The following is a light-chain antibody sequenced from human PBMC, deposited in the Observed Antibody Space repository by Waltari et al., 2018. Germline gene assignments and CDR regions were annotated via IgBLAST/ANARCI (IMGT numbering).Light chain of an antibody. CDR1: QNINTY. Sequence: DIIMTQSPSSLSASVGDRVSITCRSSQNINTYLIWYQQKSGKAPKVVIFAASTLPRGVPARFRGSGSGTDFTLTVNNLQPEDFATYFCQQSYSNRRTFGQGTKLEIK. CDR2: AAS. J-gene: IGKJ2*02. CDR3: QQSYSNRRT. V-gene: IGKV1-39*01.